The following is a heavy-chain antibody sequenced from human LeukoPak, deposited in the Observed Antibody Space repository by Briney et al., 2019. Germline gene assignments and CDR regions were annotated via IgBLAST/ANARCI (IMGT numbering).Heavy chain of an antibody. CDR3: ARDLDIVATMGWFDP. V-gene: IGHV1-2*02. D-gene: IGHD5-12*01. CDR2: INPNSGGT. Sequence: GASVKVSCKAFGYTFTGYYMHWVRQAPGQGLEWMGWINPNSGGTNYAQKFQGRVTMTRDTSISTAYMELSRLRSDDTAVYYCARDLDIVATMGWFDPWGQGTLVTVSS. CDR1: GYTFTGYY. J-gene: IGHJ5*02.